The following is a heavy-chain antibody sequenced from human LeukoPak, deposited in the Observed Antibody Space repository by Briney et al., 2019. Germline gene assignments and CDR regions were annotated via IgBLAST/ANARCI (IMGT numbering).Heavy chain of an antibody. CDR3: TRDVGFRFDP. D-gene: IGHD2-15*01. CDR1: GFTFSSYE. Sequence: GASLRLSCAASGFTFSSYEMNWVRQAPGKGLEWVSYISSTTNIRYYADSVKGRFTISRDNAKNSLYLQMHSLRAEDTALYYCTRDVGFRFDPWGQGTLVTVSS. CDR2: ISSTTNIR. J-gene: IGHJ5*02. V-gene: IGHV3-48*03.